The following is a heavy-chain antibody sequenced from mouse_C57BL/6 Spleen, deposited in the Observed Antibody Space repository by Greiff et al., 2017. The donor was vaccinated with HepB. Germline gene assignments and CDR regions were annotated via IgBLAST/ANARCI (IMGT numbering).Heavy chain of an antibody. Sequence: VQLQQSVAELARPGASVKLSCTASGFNIKNTYMHWVKQRPEQGLEWIGRIDPANGNTKYAPKFQGKATITADTSSNTAYLQLSSLTSEDTAIDDWAYYYGSSYGYFDVWGTGTTVTVSS. J-gene: IGHJ1*03. CDR2: IDPANGNT. CDR1: GFNIKNTY. V-gene: IGHV14-3*01. CDR3: AYYYGSSYGYFDV. D-gene: IGHD1-1*01.